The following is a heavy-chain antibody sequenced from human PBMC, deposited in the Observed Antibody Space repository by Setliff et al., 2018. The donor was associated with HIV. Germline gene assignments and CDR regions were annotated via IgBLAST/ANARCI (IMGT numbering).Heavy chain of an antibody. Sequence: VSVKVSCKTSGYSFTNYAIHWVRQAPGQGLEWMGWINGSNGRTEYSQKFQGRVTITRDPSASTDYMELSSLGSEDTAVYYCARDSESYMSGWYLGAHWFDPWGQGTLVTVSS. CDR2: INGSNGRT. D-gene: IGHD6-19*01. CDR1: GYSFTNYA. V-gene: IGHV1-3*01. J-gene: IGHJ5*02. CDR3: ARDSESYMSGWYLGAHWFDP.